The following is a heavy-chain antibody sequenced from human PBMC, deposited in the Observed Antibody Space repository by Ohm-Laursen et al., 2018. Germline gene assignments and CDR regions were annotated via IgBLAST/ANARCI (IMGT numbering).Heavy chain of an antibody. Sequence: SLRLSCTASGFTFSSYGMHWVRQAPGKGLEWVAVISYDGSNKYYADSVKGRFTISRDNSRNTLFLQMNSLRADDTAIYYCVKDASAVTALYYEHWGQGTLVTVSS. CDR2: ISYDGSNK. J-gene: IGHJ4*02. CDR3: VKDASAVTALYYEH. V-gene: IGHV3-30*18. D-gene: IGHD2-21*02. CDR1: GFTFSSYG.